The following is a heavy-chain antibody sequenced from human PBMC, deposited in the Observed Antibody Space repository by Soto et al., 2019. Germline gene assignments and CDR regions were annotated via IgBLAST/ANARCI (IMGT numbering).Heavy chain of an antibody. CDR2: ISYDGSNK. CDR1: GFTFSSYA. Sequence: GGSLRLSCAASGFTFSSYAIHWVRQAPGKGLEWVAVISYDGSNKYYADSVKGRFTISRDNSKNTLYLQMNSLRAEDTAVYYCARDSCTNGVCYTYYYGMDVRGQGTTVTVSS. V-gene: IGHV3-30-3*01. D-gene: IGHD2-8*01. J-gene: IGHJ6*02. CDR3: ARDSCTNGVCYTYYYGMDV.